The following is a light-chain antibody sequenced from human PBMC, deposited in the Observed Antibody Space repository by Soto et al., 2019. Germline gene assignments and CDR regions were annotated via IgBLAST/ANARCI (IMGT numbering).Light chain of an antibody. J-gene: IGKJ5*01. Sequence: EMVLTQSPDTLSLSPVERAALSCRASQRVTSNYLAWYQKKPDQAPRLLIYGASNRATGIPARFSGSGSGTDFTLTISSLEPEDFAVYYCQQRSNWPPITFGQGTRLEIK. V-gene: IGKV3-11*01. CDR1: QRVTSNY. CDR3: QQRSNWPPIT. CDR2: GAS.